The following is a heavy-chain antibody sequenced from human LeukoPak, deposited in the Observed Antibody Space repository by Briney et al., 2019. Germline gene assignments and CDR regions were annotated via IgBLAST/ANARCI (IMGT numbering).Heavy chain of an antibody. J-gene: IGHJ6*03. CDR1: GFTFSSYS. D-gene: IGHD6-6*01. V-gene: IGHV3-21*01. CDR2: ISSSSSYI. CDR3: ARVGSSSALRDYYYYMDV. Sequence: PGGSLRLSCAASGFTFSSYSMNWVRQAPGKGLEWVSSISSSSSYIYYADSVKGRFTISRDNAKNSLYLQMNSLRAEDTAVYYCARVGSSSALRDYYYYMDVWGKGTTVTISS.